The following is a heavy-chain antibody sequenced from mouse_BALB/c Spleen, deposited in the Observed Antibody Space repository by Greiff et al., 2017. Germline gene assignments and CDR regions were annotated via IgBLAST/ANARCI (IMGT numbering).Heavy chain of an antibody. CDR3: ARYHWDGGYAMDY. D-gene: IGHD4-1*01. CDR2: ISYSGST. Sequence: EVQLQESGPSLVKPSQTLSLTCSVTGDSITSGYWNWIRKFPGNKLEYMGYISYSGSTYYNPSLKSRISITRDTSKNQYYLQLNSVTTEDTATYYCARYHWDGGYAMDYWGQGTSVTVSS. CDR1: GDSITSGY. V-gene: IGHV3-8*02. J-gene: IGHJ4*01.